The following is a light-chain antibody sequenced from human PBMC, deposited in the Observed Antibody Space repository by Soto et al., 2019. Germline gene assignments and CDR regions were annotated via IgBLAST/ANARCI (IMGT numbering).Light chain of an antibody. CDR1: QSVSSSY. V-gene: IGKV3-20*01. CDR2: AAS. CDR3: QQYGRSLPYT. Sequence: EIVLTQSPGTLSLSPGERATLSCRASQSVSSSYLTWYQQKPGQAPRLLIYAASTRATGIPDRFSGSGSGTDLALPISRLEPEDFAVYYWQQYGRSLPYTFRQGPKLEIK. J-gene: IGKJ2*01.